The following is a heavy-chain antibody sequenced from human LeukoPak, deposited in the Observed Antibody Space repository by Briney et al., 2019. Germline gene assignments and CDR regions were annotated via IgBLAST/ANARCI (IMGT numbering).Heavy chain of an antibody. Sequence: SETLSLTCTVSGGSISSYYWSWIRQPPGKGLEWIGEINHSGSTNYNPSLKSRVTISVDTSKNQFSLKLSSVTAADTAVYYCARPEAKYYYDSSGYDAFDIWGQGTMVTVSS. CDR3: ARPEAKYYYDSSGYDAFDI. D-gene: IGHD3-22*01. V-gene: IGHV4-34*01. CDR1: GGSISSYY. J-gene: IGHJ3*02. CDR2: INHSGST.